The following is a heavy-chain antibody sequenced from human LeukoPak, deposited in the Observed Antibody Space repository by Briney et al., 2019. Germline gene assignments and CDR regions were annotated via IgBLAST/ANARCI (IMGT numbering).Heavy chain of an antibody. CDR1: GFTVSSNY. D-gene: IGHD5-18*01. Sequence: PGGSLRLSCVASGFTVSSNYMNWVRQAPGKGLEWVSVIYSSATTYYADSVKGRFTISRDNSKNTLYLQMNSLRAEDTAVYYCARSGYSYGPFDYWGQGTLVTVSS. V-gene: IGHV3-66*01. J-gene: IGHJ4*02. CDR2: IYSSATT. CDR3: ARSGYSYGPFDY.